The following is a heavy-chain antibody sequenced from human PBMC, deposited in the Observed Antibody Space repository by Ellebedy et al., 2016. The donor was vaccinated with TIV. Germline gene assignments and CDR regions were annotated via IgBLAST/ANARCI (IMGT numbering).Heavy chain of an antibody. V-gene: IGHV4-4*07. D-gene: IGHD3-22*01. Sequence: MPSETLSLTCTVSGGSISSYYWSWIRQPAGKGLEWIGRIYTSGSTNYNPSLKSRVTMSVDTSKNQFSLKLSSVTAADTAVYYCARVSPGGPGSSGYYVDYWGQGTLVTVSS. J-gene: IGHJ4*02. CDR2: IYTSGST. CDR1: GGSISSYY. CDR3: ARVSPGGPGSSGYYVDY.